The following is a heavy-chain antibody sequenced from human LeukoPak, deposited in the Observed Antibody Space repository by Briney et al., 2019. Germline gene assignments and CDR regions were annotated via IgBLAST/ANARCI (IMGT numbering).Heavy chain of an antibody. V-gene: IGHV4-39*01. J-gene: IGHJ4*02. CDR1: GGSISSSSYY. CDR2: IYYSGST. CDR3: ARHYGDYRYYFDY. Sequence: SETLSLTCTVSGGSISSSSYYWGWIRQPPGKGLEWIGSIYYSGSTYYNPSLKSRVTISVDTSKNQFSPKLSSVTAADTAVYYCARHYGDYRYYFDYWGQGTLVTVSS. D-gene: IGHD4-17*01.